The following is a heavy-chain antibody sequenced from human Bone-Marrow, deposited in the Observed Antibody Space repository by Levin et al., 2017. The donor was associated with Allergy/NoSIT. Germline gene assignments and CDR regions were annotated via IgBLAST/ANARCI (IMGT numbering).Heavy chain of an antibody. D-gene: IGHD1-26*01. Sequence: FPFLLPSLSWFRQAPGKGLEWVSHITSGSGGGIYYAHSVKGRFTLSLSNSKSTLYLQMNSLRVEDTALYYCARGTYGSFDYWGQGTLVTVSS. CDR3: ARGTYGSFDY. J-gene: IGHJ4*02. CDR1: FPFLLPS. CDR2: ITSGSGGGI. V-gene: IGHV3-23*01.